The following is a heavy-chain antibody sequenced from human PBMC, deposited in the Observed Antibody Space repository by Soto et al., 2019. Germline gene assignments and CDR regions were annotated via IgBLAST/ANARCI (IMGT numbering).Heavy chain of an antibody. CDR2: IYRGGIT. CDR3: AIGNPDGFDP. Sequence: PSETLSLTCAVSGDSISSGLYWGWFRQPPAKGLEWSGTIYRGGITYYNPSLKSRVTISIDTSKNHFSLRLSSVTATDTAVYFCAIGNPDGFDPWGQGTLVTVSS. CDR1: GDSISSGLY. D-gene: IGHD1-1*01. V-gene: IGHV4-38-2*01. J-gene: IGHJ5*02.